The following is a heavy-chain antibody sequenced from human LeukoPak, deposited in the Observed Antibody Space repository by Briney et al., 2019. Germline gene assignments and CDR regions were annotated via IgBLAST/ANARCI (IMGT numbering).Heavy chain of an antibody. CDR2: ISAYNGNT. CDR3: ARGPFSSGWYPSFDY. Sequence: ASVKVSCKASVYTFTSYGISWVRQAPGQGLEWMGWISAYNGNTNYAQKLQGRVTMTTDTSTSTAYMELRSLRSDDTAVYYCARGPFSSGWYPSFDYWGQGTLVTVSS. V-gene: IGHV1-18*01. D-gene: IGHD6-19*01. CDR1: VYTFTSYG. J-gene: IGHJ4*02.